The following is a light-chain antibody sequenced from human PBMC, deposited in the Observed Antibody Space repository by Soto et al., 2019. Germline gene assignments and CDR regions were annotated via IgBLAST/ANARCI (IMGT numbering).Light chain of an antibody. V-gene: IGKV3-11*01. CDR2: DAS. CDR3: QQYNNWPRT. J-gene: IGKJ1*01. CDR1: QSVSSY. Sequence: EIVLTQSPGTLSLSPGERATLSCRASQSVSSYLAWYQQKPGQAPRLLIYDASNRVTGIPARFSGSGSGTDFTLTISSLEPEDFAVYYCQQYNNWPRTFGQGTKVDIK.